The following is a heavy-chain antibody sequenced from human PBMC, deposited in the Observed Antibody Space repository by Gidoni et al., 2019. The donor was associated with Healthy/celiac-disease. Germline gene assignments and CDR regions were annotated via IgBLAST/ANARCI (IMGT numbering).Heavy chain of an antibody. Sequence: EVQLLESGGGLVQPGGSLRLSCAASGFTFSSYPMSWVRQAPGKGLEWVSAIRGSGGSTYYADAVKGQFTISRDNSKNTLYLQMNSLRAEDTAVYYCAKGILGYCSSTSCFNAFDIWGQGTMVTVSS. J-gene: IGHJ3*02. CDR2: IRGSGGST. CDR3: AKGILGYCSSTSCFNAFDI. CDR1: GFTFSSYP. D-gene: IGHD2-2*03. V-gene: IGHV3-23*01.